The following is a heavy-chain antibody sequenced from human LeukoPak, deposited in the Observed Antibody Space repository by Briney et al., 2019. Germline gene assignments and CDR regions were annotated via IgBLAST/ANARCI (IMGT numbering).Heavy chain of an antibody. Sequence: GGSLRLSCAASGFTFSSYALSWVRQAPGKGLEWVSAISGSGGSTYYADSVKGRFTISRDNSKNTLYLQMNSLRAEDTAVYYCAKGDYGDFTVFDYWGQGTLVTVSS. J-gene: IGHJ4*02. CDR3: AKGDYGDFTVFDY. CDR1: GFTFSSYA. D-gene: IGHD4-17*01. CDR2: ISGSGGST. V-gene: IGHV3-23*01.